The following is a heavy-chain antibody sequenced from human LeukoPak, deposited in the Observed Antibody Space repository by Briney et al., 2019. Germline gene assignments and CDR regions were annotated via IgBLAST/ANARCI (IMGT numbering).Heavy chain of an antibody. CDR2: IYYSGST. J-gene: IGHJ4*02. V-gene: IGHV4-59*08. D-gene: IGHD6-19*01. CDR1: GGSISSYY. CDR3: ARRSSGGGLFDY. Sequence: PSETLSLTCTVSGGSISSYYWSWIRQPPGKGLEWIGYIYYSGSTYYNASLKSRVTISVDTSKNHFSLKLSSVTSADTAVYYCARRSSGGGLFDYWGQGTLVTVSS.